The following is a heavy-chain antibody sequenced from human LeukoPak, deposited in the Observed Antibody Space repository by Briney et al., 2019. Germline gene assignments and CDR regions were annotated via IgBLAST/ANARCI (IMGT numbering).Heavy chain of an antibody. CDR2: IYSSGST. CDR3: AKSGSYGLIDY. V-gene: IGHV4-39*01. Sequence: SETLSLTCTVSGASISGSGYYWGWIRQPPGKGLEWIGSIYSSGSTYYNASLQSRVTISIETSKNQISLRLNSVTAADTAMYYCAKSGSYGLIDYWGQGTLVTVSS. CDR1: GASISGSGYY. J-gene: IGHJ4*02. D-gene: IGHD1-26*01.